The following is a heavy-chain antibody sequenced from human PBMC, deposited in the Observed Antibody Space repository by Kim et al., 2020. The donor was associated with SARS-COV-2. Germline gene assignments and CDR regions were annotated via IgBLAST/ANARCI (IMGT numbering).Heavy chain of an antibody. Sequence: YYADSGKGRFTISRNNSKNTLYLQMNSLRAEDTAVYYCAKAVQAVGAVDYWGQGTLVTVSS. CDR3: AKAVQAVGAVDY. D-gene: IGHD3-16*01. J-gene: IGHJ4*02. V-gene: IGHV3-30*02.